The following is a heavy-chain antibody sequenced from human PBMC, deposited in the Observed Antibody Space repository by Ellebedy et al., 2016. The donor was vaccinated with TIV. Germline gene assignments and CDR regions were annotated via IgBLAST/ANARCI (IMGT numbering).Heavy chain of an antibody. CDR3: AKVGQQCSSTRCYYGMDV. CDR2: ISYDGSNK. V-gene: IGHV3-30*18. CDR1: GFTFSSYG. D-gene: IGHD2-2*01. Sequence: GGSLRLXXAASGFTFSSYGMHWVRQAPGKGLEWVAVISYDGSNKYYADSVKGRFTISRDNSKNTLYLQMNSLRAEDTAVYYCAKVGQQCSSTRCYYGMDVWGQGTTVTVSS. J-gene: IGHJ6*02.